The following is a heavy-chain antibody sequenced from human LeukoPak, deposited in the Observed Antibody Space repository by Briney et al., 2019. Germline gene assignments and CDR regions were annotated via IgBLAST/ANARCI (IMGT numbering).Heavy chain of an antibody. CDR3: ARANFLYCSSTTCLFDY. V-gene: IGHV1-2*02. D-gene: IGHD2-2*01. J-gene: IGHJ4*02. Sequence: ASVKVSCKASGYTFTDYYMHWVRQAPGQGFEWMGWINPNDGDTNYAQKFQGRVTMTRDTSISTAHMEVSRLRSDDTSVYYCARANFLYCSSTTCLFDYWGQGTLVTVSS. CDR2: INPNDGDT. CDR1: GYTFTDYY.